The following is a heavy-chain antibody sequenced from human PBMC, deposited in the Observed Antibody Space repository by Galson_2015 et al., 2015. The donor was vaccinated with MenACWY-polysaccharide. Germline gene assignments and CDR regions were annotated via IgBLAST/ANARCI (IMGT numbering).Heavy chain of an antibody. CDR3: ARDCRTRGYC. Sequence: SLRLSCAASGFTFSTYWMTWVRQAPGKGLEWVANIKKDGTEKYYVDSVKGRFTISRDNAKNSLDLQMDSLRVEDTATYYCARDCRTRGYCWGQGTLVTVSS. D-gene: IGHD3-10*01. CDR1: GFTFSTYW. V-gene: IGHV3-7*01. CDR2: IKKDGTEK. J-gene: IGHJ4*02.